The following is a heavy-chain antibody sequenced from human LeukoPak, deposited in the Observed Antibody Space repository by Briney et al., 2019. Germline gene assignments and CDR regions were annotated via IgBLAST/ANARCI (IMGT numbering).Heavy chain of an antibody. Sequence: SETLSLTCTVSGGSISSSSYYWGWIRQPPGKGLEWIGSIYYSGSTYYNPSLKSRVTISVDRSKNQFSLKLSSVTAADTAVYYCARDYGLSRFNDAFDIWGQGTMVTVSS. CDR3: ARDYGLSRFNDAFDI. J-gene: IGHJ3*02. CDR1: GGSISSSSYY. V-gene: IGHV4-39*07. D-gene: IGHD3-16*01. CDR2: IYYSGST.